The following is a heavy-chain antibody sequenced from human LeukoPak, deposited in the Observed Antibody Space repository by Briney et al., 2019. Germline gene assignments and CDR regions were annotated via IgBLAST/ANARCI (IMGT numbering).Heavy chain of an antibody. CDR3: VRPLVVPAAESYYFDY. D-gene: IGHD2-2*01. J-gene: IGHJ4*02. CDR1: GDSISSSRYY. Sequence: SETLSLTCTVSGDSISSSRYYWGWIRQPPGKGLEWIESRYYSGSTYYNPSLKSRVTISVDTSKNQFSLKLSSVTAADTAVYYCVRPLVVPAAESYYFDYWGQGTLVTVSS. CDR2: RYYSGST. V-gene: IGHV4-39*01.